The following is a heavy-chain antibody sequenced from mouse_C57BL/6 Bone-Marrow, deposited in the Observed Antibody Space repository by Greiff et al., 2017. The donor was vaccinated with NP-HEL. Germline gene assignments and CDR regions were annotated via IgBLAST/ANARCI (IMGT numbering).Heavy chain of an antibody. J-gene: IGHJ3*01. CDR3: AREAAYYSNYRFAY. V-gene: IGHV1-59*01. CDR1: GYTFTSYW. D-gene: IGHD2-5*01. CDR2: IDPSDSYT. Sequence: VQLQQPGAELVRPGTSVKLSCKASGYTFTSYWMHWVKQRPGQGLEWIGVIDPSDSYTNYNQKFKGKATLTVDTSSSTAYMQLSSLTSEDSAVYYCAREAAYYSNYRFAYWGQGTLVTVSA.